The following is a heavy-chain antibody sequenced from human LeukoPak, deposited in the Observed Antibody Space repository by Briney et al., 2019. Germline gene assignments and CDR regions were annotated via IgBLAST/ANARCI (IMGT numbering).Heavy chain of an antibody. V-gene: IGHV4-38-2*02. Sequence: SETLSLTCTVSGYSISSGYYWGWIRQPPGKGLEWIGSIFHSGSTYFNPSLKSRVTIVVDTSKNQISLKVSSVTAADTAVYYCARERGYFDTRDYWGQGTLVTVSS. J-gene: IGHJ4*02. CDR3: ARERGYFDTRDY. CDR2: IFHSGST. CDR1: GYSISSGYY. D-gene: IGHD3-9*01.